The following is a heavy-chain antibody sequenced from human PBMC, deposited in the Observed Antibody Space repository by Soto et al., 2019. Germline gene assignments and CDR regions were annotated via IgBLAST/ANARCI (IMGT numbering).Heavy chain of an antibody. CDR2: ITTAGDT. CDR3: ARELHGGSYGMDV. V-gene: IGHV3-13*01. Sequence: EVPLVESGGGLVQPGGSLRLSCAASGFTFNNYDMHWVRQVTGKGLEWVSGITTAGDTYYPGSVKGRFTISREKAKNSLYLQMNSLSAGDTAVYYCARELHGGSYGMDVWGQGTTVTVSS. J-gene: IGHJ6*02. CDR1: GFTFNNYD.